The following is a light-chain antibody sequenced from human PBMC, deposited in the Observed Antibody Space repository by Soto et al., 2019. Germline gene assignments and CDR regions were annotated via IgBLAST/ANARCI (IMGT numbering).Light chain of an antibody. CDR3: QQLSHWPFT. Sequence: EIVLTQSRGTLSLSPCERATLHFSDSQSISSNYVAWYQQKPGQAPRLLIYGASNRATGIPARFSGSGSGTDFTLTISSLEPEDFALYYCQQLSHWPFTFGPGTKVDIK. J-gene: IGKJ3*01. CDR2: GAS. CDR1: QSISSNY. V-gene: IGKV3D-20*02.